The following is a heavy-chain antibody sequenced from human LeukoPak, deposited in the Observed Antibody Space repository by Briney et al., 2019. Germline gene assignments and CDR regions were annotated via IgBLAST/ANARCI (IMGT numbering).Heavy chain of an antibody. V-gene: IGHV3-33*08. CDR2: IWYDGSDK. D-gene: IGHD3-22*01. CDR1: GFTFSSYA. J-gene: IGHJ4*02. CDR3: ARDITDDSSAYPDY. Sequence: TGGSLRLSCAASGFTFSSYAMSWVRQAPGKGLEWVALIWYDGSDKYYEDSVKGRFTISRDNSKNTLYLQMNSLRTEDTAVYYCARDITDDSSAYPDYWGQGTLVTVSS.